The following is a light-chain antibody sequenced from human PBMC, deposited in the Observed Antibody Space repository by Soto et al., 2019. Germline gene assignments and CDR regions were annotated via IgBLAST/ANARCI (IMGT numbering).Light chain of an antibody. J-gene: IGLJ2*01. CDR1: SSDVVGYNY. CDR3: CSYTSSISLVV. Sequence: QSALTQPASVSGSPGQSITISCTGTSSDVVGYNYVSWYQQHPGKAPKLMIYEVSNRPSGVSNRFSGSKSGNTASLTISGLHAEDEADYYCCSYTSSISLVVFGGGTKLTVL. CDR2: EVS. V-gene: IGLV2-14*01.